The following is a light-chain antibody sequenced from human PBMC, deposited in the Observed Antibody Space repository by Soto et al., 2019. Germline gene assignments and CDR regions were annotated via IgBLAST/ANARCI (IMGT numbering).Light chain of an antibody. CDR3: QQYGSSAPIT. CDR1: QSVSNNY. CDR2: GAS. J-gene: IGKJ5*01. Sequence: EIVLTQSPGTLSLSAAERSTLSCTASQSVSNNYLAWYQQKPGQAPRLLIYGASIRATGIPDRFSGSGSETDFTLTISRLEPEDFALYYCQQYGSSAPITFGQGTRLEIK. V-gene: IGKV3-20*01.